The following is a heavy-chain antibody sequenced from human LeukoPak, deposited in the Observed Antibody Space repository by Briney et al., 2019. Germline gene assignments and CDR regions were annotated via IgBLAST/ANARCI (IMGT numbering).Heavy chain of an antibody. D-gene: IGHD3-10*01. Sequence: PGGSLRLSCAASGFTFSSYSMNWVRQAPGKGLEWVSSISSSSSYIYYADSVKGRFTISRDNAKNSLYLQMNSLRAEDTAVYYCNPHYYGSGSPIDYWGQGTLVTVSS. CDR3: NPHYYGSGSPIDY. CDR2: ISSSSSYI. J-gene: IGHJ4*02. V-gene: IGHV3-21*04. CDR1: GFTFSSYS.